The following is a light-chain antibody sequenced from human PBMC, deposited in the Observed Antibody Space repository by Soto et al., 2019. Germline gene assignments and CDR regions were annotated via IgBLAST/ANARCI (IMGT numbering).Light chain of an antibody. V-gene: IGKV3-15*01. CDR3: QQYIKWWT. J-gene: IGKJ1*01. CDR1: QSFNIN. CDR2: GAS. Sequence: VVMTQSPATLSVSLGERATLSCRASQSFNINLAWYQQKPGQAPRFLVYGASTRDTDIPARFSGSGSGTEFPITINMLQSEYLTIYYCQQYIKWWTFGQGTKVEIK.